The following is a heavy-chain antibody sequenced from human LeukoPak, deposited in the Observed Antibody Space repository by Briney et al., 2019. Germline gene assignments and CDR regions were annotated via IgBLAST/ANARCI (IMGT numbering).Heavy chain of an antibody. J-gene: IGHJ4*02. Sequence: PGGSLRLPCAASGFTFSSYGMHWVRQAPGKGLEGVAFLRYDGSNKYYADSVKGRFTISRDNSKNTLYLQMNSLRAEDTAVYYCAKDQDVVVVAATQIDYWGQGTLVTVSS. D-gene: IGHD2-15*01. CDR2: LRYDGSNK. CDR1: GFTFSSYG. V-gene: IGHV3-30*02. CDR3: AKDQDVVVVAATQIDY.